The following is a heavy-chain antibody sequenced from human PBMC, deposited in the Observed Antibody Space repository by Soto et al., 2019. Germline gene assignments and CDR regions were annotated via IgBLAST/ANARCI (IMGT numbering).Heavy chain of an antibody. Sequence: ASLKLSCKARRDTFTRYYIDWVRQAPGQGLEWMGVINPHGGSTAYAQKFKGRVTLTRDTSASTVYMEVSSLTSEDTAMYYCARSSGGNFGIIIEGTNWFAPWGQGTLVTVSS. J-gene: IGHJ5*02. V-gene: IGHV1-46*01. D-gene: IGHD1-26*01. CDR3: ARSSGGNFGIIIEGTNWFAP. CDR2: INPHGGST. CDR1: RDTFTRYY.